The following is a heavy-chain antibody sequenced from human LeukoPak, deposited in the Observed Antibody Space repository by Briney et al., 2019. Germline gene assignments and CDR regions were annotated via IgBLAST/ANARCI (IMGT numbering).Heavy chain of an antibody. D-gene: IGHD5-18*01. Sequence: SETLSLTCTVSGGSVSSGSYYWSWIRQPPGKGLEWIGYIYYSGSTNYNPSLKSRVTISVDTSKNQFSLKLSSVTAADTAVYYCARTRRAAMAYFDYWGQGTLVTVSS. CDR1: GGSVSSGSYY. CDR2: IYYSGST. V-gene: IGHV4-61*01. CDR3: ARTRRAAMAYFDY. J-gene: IGHJ4*02.